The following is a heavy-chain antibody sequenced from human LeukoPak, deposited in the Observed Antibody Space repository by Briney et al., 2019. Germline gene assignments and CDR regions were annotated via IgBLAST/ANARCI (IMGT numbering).Heavy chain of an antibody. CDR1: GGSISSGGYS. CDR2: IYHSGST. CDR3: ARNYYDSSGNYYDDY. Sequence: PSQTLSLTCAVSGGSISSGGYSWSWIRQPPGKGLEWIRYIYHSGSTYYNPSLKSRVTISVDRSKNQFSLKLSSVTAADTAVYYCARNYYDSSGNYYDDYWGQGTLVTVSS. D-gene: IGHD3-22*01. V-gene: IGHV4-30-2*01. J-gene: IGHJ4*02.